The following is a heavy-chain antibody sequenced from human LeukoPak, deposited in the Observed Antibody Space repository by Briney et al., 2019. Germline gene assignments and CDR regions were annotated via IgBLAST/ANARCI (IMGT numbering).Heavy chain of an antibody. CDR1: GFTFSSSG. CDR2: IRCDGTDK. CDR3: APRVVVITAPFDY. D-gene: IGHD2-21*01. V-gene: IGHV3-30*02. Sequence: GGSLRLSCAASGFTFSSSGMHWVRQAPGKGLEWVAFIRCDGTDKYYADSVKGRFTISRDNSKNTLYLQMNSLRPEDTAVYYCAPRVVVITAPFDYWGQGTLVTVSS. J-gene: IGHJ4*02.